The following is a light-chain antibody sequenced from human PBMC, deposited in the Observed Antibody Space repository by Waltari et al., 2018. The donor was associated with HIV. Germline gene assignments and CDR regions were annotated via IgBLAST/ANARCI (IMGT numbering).Light chain of an antibody. CDR3: MQALQTPRT. CDR1: QSLLHSNGYNY. CDR2: LGS. J-gene: IGKJ2*01. Sequence: IVMTQSPLSLTATPGEPASISCRSSQSLLHSNGYNYLDWYLQKPGQSPQLLIYLGSNRASGVPDRFSGSGSGTDFTLKISRVEAEDVGVYYCMQALQTPRTFGQGTKLEIK. V-gene: IGKV2-28*01.